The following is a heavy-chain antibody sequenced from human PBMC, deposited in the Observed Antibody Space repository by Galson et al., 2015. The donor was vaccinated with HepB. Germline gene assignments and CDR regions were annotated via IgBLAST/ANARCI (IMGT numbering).Heavy chain of an antibody. CDR1: GFTFSSYS. J-gene: IGHJ3*02. CDR3: ARELRYCSGGSCYEGAFDI. Sequence: SLRLSCAASGFTFSSYSMNWVRQAPGKGLEWVSSISSSSSYIYYADSVKGRFTISRDNAKNSLYLQMNSLRAEDTAVYYCARELRYCSGGSCYEGAFDIWGQGTIVTVSS. CDR2: ISSSSSYI. V-gene: IGHV3-21*01. D-gene: IGHD2-15*01.